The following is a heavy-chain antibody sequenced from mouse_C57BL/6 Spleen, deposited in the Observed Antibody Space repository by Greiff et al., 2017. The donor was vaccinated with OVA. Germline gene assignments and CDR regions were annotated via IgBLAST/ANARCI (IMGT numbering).Heavy chain of an antibody. Sequence: QVQLKESGPELVKPGASVKISCKASGYAFSSSWMNWVKQRPGKGLEWIGRIYPGDGDTNYNGKFKGKATLTADKSSSTAYMQLSSLTSEDSAVYFCAREGGRVYAMDYWGQGTSVTVSS. D-gene: IGHD1-1*01. CDR3: AREGGRVYAMDY. J-gene: IGHJ4*01. CDR1: GYAFSSSW. CDR2: IYPGDGDT. V-gene: IGHV1-82*01.